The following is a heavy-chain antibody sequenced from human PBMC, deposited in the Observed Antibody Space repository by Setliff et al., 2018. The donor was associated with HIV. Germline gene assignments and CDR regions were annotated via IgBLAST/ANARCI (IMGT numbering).Heavy chain of an antibody. CDR2: INHSGGT. Sequence: LSLTCAVYGRSFSGYYWNWIRQSPGKGLEWIGEINHSGGTNYNPSLKSRVTMSIDTSKNQFSLNVSSVTAADTAVYYCARGWGHDGFDFWGQGTMVTVSS. D-gene: IGHD7-27*01. CDR1: GRSFSGYY. J-gene: IGHJ3*01. V-gene: IGHV4-34*01. CDR3: ARGWGHDGFDF.